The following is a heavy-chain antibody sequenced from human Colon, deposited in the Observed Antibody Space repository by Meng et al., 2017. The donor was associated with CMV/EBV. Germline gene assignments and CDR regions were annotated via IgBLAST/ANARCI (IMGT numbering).Heavy chain of an antibody. CDR2: IYWDDDN. CDR1: GFSLRTPEVG. J-gene: IGHJ4*02. V-gene: IGHV2-5*02. CDR3: AHGRGWLTDY. Sequence: QITFKESVPTLVNPTQTLTLTCTFSGFSLRTPEVGVHWIRQPPGKALEWLALIYWDDDNQFRPSLKNRITITKDTSKNQVVLTMTNMDPVDTATYYCAHGRGWLTDYWGQGTLVTVSS. D-gene: IGHD6-19*01.